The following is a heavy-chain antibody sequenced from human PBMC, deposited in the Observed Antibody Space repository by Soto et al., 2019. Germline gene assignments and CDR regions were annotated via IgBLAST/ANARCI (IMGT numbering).Heavy chain of an antibody. J-gene: IGHJ3*02. D-gene: IGHD3-22*01. CDR2: IIPIFGTA. CDR1: GGTFSSYA. CDR3: ARESYYDSSGYYPPVLAMNAFDI. Sequence: QVQLVQSGAEVKKPGSSVKVSCKASGGTFSSYAISWVRQAPGQGLEWMGGIIPIFGTANYAQKFQGRVKITADESTRTAYMELSSLRSEDTAVYYCARESYYDSSGYYPPVLAMNAFDIWGQGTMVTVSS. V-gene: IGHV1-69*01.